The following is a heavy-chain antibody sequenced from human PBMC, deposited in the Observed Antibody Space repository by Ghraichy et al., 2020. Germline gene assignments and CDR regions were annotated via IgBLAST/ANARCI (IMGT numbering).Heavy chain of an antibody. CDR2: IYHGGNT. CDR3: ARVAYSWGRTFDY. CDR1: GYSISSGYY. J-gene: IGHJ4*02. V-gene: IGHV4-38-2*02. Sequence: SETLSLTCTVSGYSISSGYYWGWIRQPPGKGLEWIGNIYHGGNTDYSPSLKSRVIISVDTSKNQFSLKLTSLTAADTAVYFCARVAYSWGRTFDYWGQGTLVTVSS. D-gene: IGHD3-16*01.